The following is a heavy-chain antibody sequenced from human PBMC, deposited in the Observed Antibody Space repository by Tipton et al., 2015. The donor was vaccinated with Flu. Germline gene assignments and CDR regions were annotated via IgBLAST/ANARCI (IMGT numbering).Heavy chain of an antibody. D-gene: IGHD4-11*01. CDR3: ARLHSFYFYMDV. V-gene: IGHV4-39*01. Sequence: LRLSCAASGFTFGSYGMHWIRQPPGKGLEWIGSFYYTGDTFYKPSLKSRATISVDMSKKQFSLNLRSVTATDTAVYYCARLHSFYFYMDVWGKGTTVTVSS. J-gene: IGHJ6*03. CDR2: FYYTGDT. CDR1: GFTFGSYG.